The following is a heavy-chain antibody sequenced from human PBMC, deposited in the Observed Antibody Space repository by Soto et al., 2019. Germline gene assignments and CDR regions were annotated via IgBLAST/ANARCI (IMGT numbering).Heavy chain of an antibody. D-gene: IGHD6-13*01. J-gene: IGHJ4*02. CDR3: ARDRAAAASIYYFDY. V-gene: IGHV1-69*08. CDR2: IIPILGIA. Sequence: QVQLVQSGAEVKKPGSSVKVSCKASGGTFSSYTISWVRQAPGQGLEWMGRIIPILGIANYAQKFQGRVTITADKSTSTAYMELSSLRSEDTAVYYCARDRAAAASIYYFDYWGQGTLVTVSS. CDR1: GGTFSSYT.